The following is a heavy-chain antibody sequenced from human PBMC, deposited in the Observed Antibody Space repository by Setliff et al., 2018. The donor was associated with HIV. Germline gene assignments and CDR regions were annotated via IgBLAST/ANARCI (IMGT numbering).Heavy chain of an antibody. V-gene: IGHV3-7*03. J-gene: IGHJ4*02. CDR1: GFTFSNYA. D-gene: IGHD2-15*01. CDR2: IKEDGSEK. Sequence: GGSLRLSCAASGFTFSNYAMSWVRQAPGKGLEWVASIKEDGSEKYYVDSLKGRFTISRDTAKNTLYLQVSSLRAEDTAVYYCASLLPVDYWGQGTLVTVSS. CDR3: ASLLPVDY.